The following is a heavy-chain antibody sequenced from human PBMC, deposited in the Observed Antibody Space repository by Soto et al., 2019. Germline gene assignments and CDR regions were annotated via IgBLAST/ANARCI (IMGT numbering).Heavy chain of an antibody. CDR1: GDSISSSY. V-gene: IGHV4-59*12. Sequence: SETLSLTCTVSGDSISSSYWSWIRQSPGKGLEWIGYIYYSGSTNYNASLKSRVTMSVDTSKNQFSLKVDSLTAEDTAVYYCARSPYADAIDTWGQGKMVTVSS. D-gene: IGHD2-2*01. CDR2: IYYSGST. CDR3: ARSPYADAIDT. J-gene: IGHJ3*02.